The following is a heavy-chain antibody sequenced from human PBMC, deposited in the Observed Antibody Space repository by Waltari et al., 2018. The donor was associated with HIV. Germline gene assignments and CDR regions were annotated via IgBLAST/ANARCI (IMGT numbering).Heavy chain of an antibody. CDR2: LSGSGDIA. CDR3: AKDLGDYVWGMFTGAHFDA. Sequence: EVHLLESGGHLIQPGGSLRLSCAASGFPFDTYAMNWVRRAPGERVECVGGLSGSGDIAYSADSVKGRFSISRDNSKNTLFLQMTSLRAEDTAVYYCAKDLGDYVWGMFTGAHFDAWGQGTLVTVSS. J-gene: IGHJ4*02. D-gene: IGHD3-16*01. CDR1: GFPFDTYA. V-gene: IGHV3-23*01.